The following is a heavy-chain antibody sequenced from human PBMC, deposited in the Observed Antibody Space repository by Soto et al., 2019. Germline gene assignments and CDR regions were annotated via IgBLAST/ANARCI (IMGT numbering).Heavy chain of an antibody. CDR3: AKGYSSGWRGGYYFDY. V-gene: IGHV3-23*01. CDR1: GFTFNSYA. Sequence: EVQLLESGGGLVQPGGSLRLSCAASGFTFNSYAMSWVRQAPGKGLEWVSSMSGSGGSTYYTNSVKGRFTISRDNSKKTLYLQMNSLRAEDTAVYFCAKGYSSGWRGGYYFDYWGQGTLVTVSS. CDR2: MSGSGGST. D-gene: IGHD6-19*01. J-gene: IGHJ4*02.